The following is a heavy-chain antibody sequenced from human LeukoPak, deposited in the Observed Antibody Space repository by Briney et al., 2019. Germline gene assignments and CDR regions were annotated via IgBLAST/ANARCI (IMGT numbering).Heavy chain of an antibody. J-gene: IGHJ4*02. V-gene: IGHV3-30*02. D-gene: IGHD2-15*01. Sequence: PGGSLRLSCAASGFTFSSYGMHWVRQAPGKGLEWVAFIRYDGSNKYYADSVKGRFTISRDNSKNTLYLQMNSLRAEDTAVYYCAKGLYLGGYCSGGSCYSWFDYWGQGTLVTVSS. CDR3: AKGLYLGGYCSGGSCYSWFDY. CDR1: GFTFSSYG. CDR2: IRYDGSNK.